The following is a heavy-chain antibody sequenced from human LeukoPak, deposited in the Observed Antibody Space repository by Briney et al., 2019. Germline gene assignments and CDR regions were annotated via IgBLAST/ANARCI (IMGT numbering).Heavy chain of an antibody. CDR1: GFTFSEFA. D-gene: IGHD1-26*01. J-gene: IGHJ4*02. V-gene: IGHV3-73*01. CDR3: TRPWFSGSYLGY. CDR2: IRSKANNFAT. Sequence: GGSLRLSCAASGFTFSEFAILWVRQASGKGLEWVARIRSKANNFATSYVASVKGRFTVSRDDAKNTTYLQMNSLKTEDTAVYFCTRPWFSGSYLGYRGQGTRVTVSS.